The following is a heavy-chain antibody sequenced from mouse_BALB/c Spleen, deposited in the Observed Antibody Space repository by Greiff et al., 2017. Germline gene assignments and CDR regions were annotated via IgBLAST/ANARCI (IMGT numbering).Heavy chain of an antibody. D-gene: IGHD4-1*01. CDR1: GFNIKDTY. CDR2: IDPANGNT. J-gene: IGHJ3*01. Sequence: VQLKESGAELVKPGASVKLSCTASGFNIKDTYMHWVKQRPEQGLEWIGRIDPANGNTKYDPKFQGKATITADTSSNTAYLQLSSLTSEDTAVYYCAPNWDSWFAYWGQGTLVTVSA. V-gene: IGHV14-3*02. CDR3: APNWDSWFAY.